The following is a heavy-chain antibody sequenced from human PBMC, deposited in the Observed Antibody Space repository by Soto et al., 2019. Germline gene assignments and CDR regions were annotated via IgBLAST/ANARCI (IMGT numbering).Heavy chain of an antibody. V-gene: IGHV4-59*08. D-gene: IGHD5-12*01. CDR1: GGSISSHY. Sequence: QVQLQGSGPGLVKPSETLSLTCTVSGGSISSHYWSWIRQPPGQGLEWIGYIYYSGSTNYNPSLKSRVTISVDTSKSQFSLRLSSVTAADTAVYFCARLDGYDRYFDYWGQGALVTVSS. J-gene: IGHJ4*02. CDR2: IYYSGST. CDR3: ARLDGYDRYFDY.